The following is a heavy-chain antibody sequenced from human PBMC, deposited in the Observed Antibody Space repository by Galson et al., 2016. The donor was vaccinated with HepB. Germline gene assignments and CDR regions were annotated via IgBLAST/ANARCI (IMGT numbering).Heavy chain of an antibody. J-gene: IGHJ6*02. CDR1: GFTFRTSW. CDR2: INPDGSQT. D-gene: IGHD5-24*01. V-gene: IGHV3-7*01. Sequence: SLRLSCAASGFTFRTSWMSWVRQPPGKGPEWVANINPDGSQTYYVDSVKGRFNISKDNAKNSLYLRMNSLRAYDTAVYYCARDPMATRYYYYGMDVWGQGTTVTVSS. CDR3: ARDPMATRYYYYGMDV.